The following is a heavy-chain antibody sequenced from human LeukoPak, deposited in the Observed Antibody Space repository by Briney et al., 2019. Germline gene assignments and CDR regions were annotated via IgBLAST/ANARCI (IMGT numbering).Heavy chain of an antibody. CDR2: IYYSGST. CDR1: GGSISSGGYY. V-gene: IGHV4-31*03. Sequence: PSQTLSLTCTVSGGSISSGGYYWSWIRQHPGKGLEWIGYIYYSGSTYYNPSLKSRVTISVDTSKNQFSLKLSSVTAADTAVYYCARDLRETTFWYFDLWGRGTLVTVSS. J-gene: IGHJ2*01. CDR3: ARDLRETTFWYFDL. D-gene: IGHD2/OR15-2a*01.